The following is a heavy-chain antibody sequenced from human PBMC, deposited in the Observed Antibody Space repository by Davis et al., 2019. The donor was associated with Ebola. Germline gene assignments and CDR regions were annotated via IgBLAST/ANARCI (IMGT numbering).Heavy chain of an antibody. D-gene: IGHD2-2*01. J-gene: IGHJ4*02. CDR2: IFPDDSDT. CDR3: TRQGPTSWDS. V-gene: IGHV5-51*01. Sequence: GESLKISCKGSGYSFATYWIAWVRQMPGKGLEWMDFIFPDDSDTTYSPSFQGQVTFSVDRSIRTAYLQWNSLKASDTAIYYCTRQGPTSWDSWGQGTLVTVSS. CDR1: GYSFATYW.